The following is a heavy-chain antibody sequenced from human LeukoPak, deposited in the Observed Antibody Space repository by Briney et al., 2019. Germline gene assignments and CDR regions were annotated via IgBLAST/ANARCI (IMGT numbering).Heavy chain of an antibody. CDR3: ARHVGVLLWFGELLGQQDY. J-gene: IGHJ4*02. CDR1: GGSISSSSYY. Sequence: SETLSLTCTVSGGSISSSSYYWGWIRQPPGKGLKWIGSIYYSGSTYYNPSLKSRVTISVDTSKNQFSLKLSSVTAADTAVYYCARHVGVLLWFGELLGQQDYWGQGTLVTVSS. D-gene: IGHD3-10*01. CDR2: IYYSGST. V-gene: IGHV4-39*01.